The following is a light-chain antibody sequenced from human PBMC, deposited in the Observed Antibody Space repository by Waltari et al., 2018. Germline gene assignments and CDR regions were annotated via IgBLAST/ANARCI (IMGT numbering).Light chain of an antibody. CDR3: QQYYSYPPFT. J-gene: IGKJ3*01. CDR1: QGISSY. CDR2: AAS. Sequence: AIRITQSPSSLSASTGDRVTITCRASQGISSYLAWYQQKPGKAPKLLIYAASTLQSGVPSRFSVSGSGTDFTLTISCLQSEDFATYYCQQYYSYPPFTFGPGTKVDIK. V-gene: IGKV1-8*01.